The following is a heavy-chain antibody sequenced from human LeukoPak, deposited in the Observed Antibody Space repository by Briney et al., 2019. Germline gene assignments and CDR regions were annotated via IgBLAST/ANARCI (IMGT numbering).Heavy chain of an antibody. J-gene: IGHJ4*02. CDR2: IYYTGST. D-gene: IGHD3-10*01. CDR1: GGSISSYY. Sequence: PSETLSLTCTVSGGSISSYYWSWIRQPPGKGLEWIGYIYYTGSTDYNPSLKSRVAISVDTSRNQFSLKLNSVTATDTAVYYCARHYGPWGQGTLVTVSS. CDR3: ARHYGP. V-gene: IGHV4-59*08.